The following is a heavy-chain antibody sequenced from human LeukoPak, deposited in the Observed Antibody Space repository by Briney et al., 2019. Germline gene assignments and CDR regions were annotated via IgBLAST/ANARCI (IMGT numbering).Heavy chain of an antibody. V-gene: IGHV1-69*04. CDR2: IIPILGIA. Sequence: GASVKVSCKASGGTFSSYAISWVRQAPGQGLEWMGRIIPILGIANYAQKFQGRVTITADKSTSTAHLELSSLRSEDTAVYYCASPYGMDVWGQGTTVTVSS. CDR3: ASPYGMDV. J-gene: IGHJ6*02. CDR1: GGTFSSYA.